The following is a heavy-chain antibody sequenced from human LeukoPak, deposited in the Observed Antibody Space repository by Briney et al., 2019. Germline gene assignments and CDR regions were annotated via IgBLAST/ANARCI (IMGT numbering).Heavy chain of an antibody. J-gene: IGHJ4*02. Sequence: GASVKVSCKASGYTFTSYGINWVRQAPGQGLEWMGWISAYNGNTNYAQKLQGRVTMTTDTSTSTAYMELRSLRSDDTAVYYCARLGYCSGGSCRHFDYWGQGTLVTVSS. CDR1: GYTFTSYG. V-gene: IGHV1-18*01. CDR3: ARLGYCSGGSCRHFDY. D-gene: IGHD2-15*01. CDR2: ISAYNGNT.